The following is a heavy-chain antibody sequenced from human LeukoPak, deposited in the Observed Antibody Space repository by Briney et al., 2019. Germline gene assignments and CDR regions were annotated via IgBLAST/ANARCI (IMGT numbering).Heavy chain of an antibody. V-gene: IGHV3-30*04. CDR3: AKAGRGYSYGWYYFDY. CDR2: ISYDGSNK. D-gene: IGHD5-18*01. J-gene: IGHJ4*02. Sequence: PGGSLRLSCAASGFTFSSYAMHWVRQAPGKGLEWVAVISYDGSNKYYADSVKGRFTISRDNSKNTLYLQMNSLRAEDTAVYYCAKAGRGYSYGWYYFDYWGQGTLVTVSS. CDR1: GFTFSSYA.